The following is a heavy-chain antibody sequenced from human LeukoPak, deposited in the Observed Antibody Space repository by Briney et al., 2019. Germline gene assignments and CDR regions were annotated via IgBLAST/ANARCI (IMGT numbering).Heavy chain of an antibody. CDR2: IYTSGST. D-gene: IGHD3-3*01. V-gene: IGHV4-4*09. Sequence: SETLSLTCTVSGGSISSYYWSWIRQPPGKGLEWIGYIYTSGSTNYNPSLKSRVTISVDTSKNQFSLKLSSVTAADTAVYYCARTYYDFWSGYTPYYYYYMDVWGKGTTVTVSS. CDR3: ARTYYDFWSGYTPYYYYYMDV. J-gene: IGHJ6*03. CDR1: GGSISSYY.